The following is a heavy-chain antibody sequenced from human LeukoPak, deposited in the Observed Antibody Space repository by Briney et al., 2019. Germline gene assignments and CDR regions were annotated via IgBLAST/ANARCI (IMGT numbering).Heavy chain of an antibody. J-gene: IGHJ4*02. D-gene: IGHD3-10*01. V-gene: IGHV4-59*11. CDR2: LFYSGST. Sequence: PSETLSLTCTVSGGSISSHYWSWIRQPPGKGLVWIAYLFYSGSTDYNPSLESRVTISVDTSKNQFSLKLRSVTAADTAVYYCATVAVIRGVTYFDYWGQGTLVTVYS. CDR1: GGSISSHY. CDR3: ATVAVIRGVTYFDY.